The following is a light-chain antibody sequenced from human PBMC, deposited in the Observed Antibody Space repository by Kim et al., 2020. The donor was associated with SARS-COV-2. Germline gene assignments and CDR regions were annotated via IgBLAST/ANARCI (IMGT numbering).Light chain of an antibody. CDR1: QDNSNC. CDR2: DAS. V-gene: IGKV1-33*01. J-gene: IGKJ4*01. CDR3: QQYDNLPPRT. Sequence: SVGDRDTITCQARQDNSNCLNWYQQKPGEAPKLLIYDASNLETGVPSRFSGSVSGTDFTFTISSLQPEAIATYYCQQYDNLPPRTFGGGTKVDIK.